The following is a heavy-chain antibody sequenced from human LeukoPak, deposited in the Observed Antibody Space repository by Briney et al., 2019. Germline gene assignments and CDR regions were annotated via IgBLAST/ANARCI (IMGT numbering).Heavy chain of an antibody. D-gene: IGHD1-1*01. V-gene: IGHV4-38-2*02. J-gene: IGHJ4*02. CDR3: ARGGQGVPFDF. Sequence: PSETLSLTCTVSGYSISSGYYWGWIRQPPGKGLEWIGYIYHSGSTYYNPSLKSRVTISVDRSKNQFSLKLSSVTAADTAVYYCARGGQGVPFDFWGQGTLVTVSS. CDR1: GYSISSGYY. CDR2: IYHSGST.